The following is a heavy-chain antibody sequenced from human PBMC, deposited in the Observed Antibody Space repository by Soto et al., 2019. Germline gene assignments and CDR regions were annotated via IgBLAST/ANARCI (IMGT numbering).Heavy chain of an antibody. CDR1: GGSISSSSYY. D-gene: IGHD2-2*01. CDR3: ARRIVVVPAAIYYYYGMDV. Sequence: TLSLTCTVSGGSISSSSYYWGWIRQPPGKGLEWIGSIYYSGSTYYNPSLKSRVTISVDTSKNQFSLKLSSVIAADTAVYYCARRIVVVPAAIYYYYGMDVWGQGTTVTVSS. J-gene: IGHJ6*02. V-gene: IGHV4-39*01. CDR2: IYYSGST.